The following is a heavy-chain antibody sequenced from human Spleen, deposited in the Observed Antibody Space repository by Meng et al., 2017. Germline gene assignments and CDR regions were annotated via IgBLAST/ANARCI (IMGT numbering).Heavy chain of an antibody. D-gene: IGHD2-21*01. V-gene: IGHV1-2*06. CDR3: AKALGWGSSPDY. J-gene: IGHJ4*01. CDR2: INPNSGGT. Sequence: QVQFVQSGAEVKKPGASVKISCKASGYTFTNNAIQWVRQAPGQGLEWMGRINPNSGGTNFAQKFQGRVIMTRDTSISTAYMELSSLGFDDTAVYYCAKALGWGSSPDYWGHGILVTVSS. CDR1: GYTFTNNA.